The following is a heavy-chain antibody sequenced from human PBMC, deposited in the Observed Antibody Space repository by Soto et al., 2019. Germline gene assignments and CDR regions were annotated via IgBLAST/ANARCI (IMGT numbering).Heavy chain of an antibody. CDR2: ISSTTNYI. J-gene: IGHJ4*02. CDR3: ARESEDLTSNFDY. Sequence: PGGSLRLSCAASGFTFTRYSMNWVRQAPGKGLEWVSSISSTTNYIYYGDSMKGRFTISRDNAKNSLYLEMNSLRAEDAAVYYCARESEDLTSNFDYWGQGTLVTVSS. V-gene: IGHV3-21*06. CDR1: GFTFTRYS.